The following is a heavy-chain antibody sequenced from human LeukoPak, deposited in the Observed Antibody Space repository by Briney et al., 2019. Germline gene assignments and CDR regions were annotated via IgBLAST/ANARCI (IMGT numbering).Heavy chain of an antibody. CDR2: IASNGANS. Sequence: PGGSLRLSCAASGFNFRDAAMTWVRHAPGKGLEWVSLIASNGANSYYAESVKGRFSISRDNSKNMLSLQMNSLRVEDTARYYCAKDIQLSTWGLGTVVTVSS. D-gene: IGHD5-24*01. J-gene: IGHJ3*01. CDR3: AKDIQLST. V-gene: IGHV3-23*01. CDR1: GFNFRDAA.